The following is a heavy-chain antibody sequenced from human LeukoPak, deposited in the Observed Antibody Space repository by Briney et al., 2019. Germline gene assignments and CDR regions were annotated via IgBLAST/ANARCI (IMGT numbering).Heavy chain of an antibody. CDR1: GFTFSSYG. CDR3: ARRNLDAFDI. CDR2: IWYDGSIK. V-gene: IGHV3-33*01. J-gene: IGHJ3*02. D-gene: IGHD1-14*01. Sequence: PGGSLRLSCAASGFTFSSYGMHWVRQAPGKGLEWVAVIWYDGSIKYYADSVKGRLTISRDNSQNTLYLQMNSLRAEDTAVYYCARRNLDAFDIWGQGTMVTVPS.